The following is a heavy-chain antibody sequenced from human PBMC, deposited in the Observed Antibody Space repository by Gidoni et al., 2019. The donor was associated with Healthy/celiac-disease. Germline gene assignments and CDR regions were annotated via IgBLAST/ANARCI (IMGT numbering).Heavy chain of an antibody. D-gene: IGHD3-22*01. V-gene: IGHV1-69*01. CDR1: GCTFSSYA. CDR2: IIPIFGTA. J-gene: IGHJ4*02. Sequence: QVQLVQSGAAVKKPWSSVNVPCKASGCTFSSYATSWVLQAPGQGLEWMGGIIPIFGTANYAQKFQGRVTITAEESKSTAYMELSSLRSEDTAVYYCAREGVRTYYYDIWGQGTLVTVSS. CDR3: AREGVRTYYYDI.